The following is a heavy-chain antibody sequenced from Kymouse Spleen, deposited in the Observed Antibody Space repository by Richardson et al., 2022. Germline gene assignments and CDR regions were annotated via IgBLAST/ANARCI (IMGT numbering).Heavy chain of an antibody. CDR2: ISGSGGST. CDR1: GFTFSSYA. D-gene: IGHD2-2*02. V-gene: IGHV3-23*04. J-gene: IGHJ5*02. CDR3: AKEKGYCSSTSCHNWFDP. Sequence: EVQLVESGGGLVQPGGSLRLSCAASGFTFSSYAMSWVRQAPGKGLEWVSAISGSGGSTYYADSVKGRFTISRDNSKNTLYLQMNSLRAEDTAVYYCAKEKGYCSSTSCHNWFDPWGQGTLVTVSS.